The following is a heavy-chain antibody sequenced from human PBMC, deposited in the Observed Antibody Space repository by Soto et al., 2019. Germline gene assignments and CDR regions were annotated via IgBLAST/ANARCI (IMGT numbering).Heavy chain of an antibody. J-gene: IGHJ4*02. D-gene: IGHD2-15*01. CDR1: GFTFSSYA. Sequence: EVQLLESGGGLVQPGGSLRLSCAASGFTFSSYAMSWVRQAPGKGLVWVSAISGSGGSTYYADYVKGRFTISRDNSKNTVYLQMNSLRAEDTAVYYCAKMGGYCSGGSCYPHYFDYWGQGTLVTVSS. CDR3: AKMGGYCSGGSCYPHYFDY. V-gene: IGHV3-23*01. CDR2: ISGSGGST.